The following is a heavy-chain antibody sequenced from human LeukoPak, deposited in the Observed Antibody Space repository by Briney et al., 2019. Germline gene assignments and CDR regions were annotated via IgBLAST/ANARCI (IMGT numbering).Heavy chain of an antibody. V-gene: IGHV1-69*13. J-gene: IGHJ6*02. D-gene: IGHD5-12*01. Sequence: ASVKVSCTASGGTFSSYAISWVRQAPGQGLEWMGGIIPIFGTANYAQKFQGRVTITADESTSTAYMELSSLRSEDTAVYYCASHLDIVATTNYYYGMDVWGQGTTVTVSS. CDR2: IIPIFGTA. CDR3: ASHLDIVATTNYYYGMDV. CDR1: GGTFSSYA.